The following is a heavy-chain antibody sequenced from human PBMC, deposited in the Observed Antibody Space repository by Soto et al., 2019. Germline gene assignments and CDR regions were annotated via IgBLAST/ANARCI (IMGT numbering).Heavy chain of an antibody. CDR1: GFTLSSYA. CDR2: ISGGGGNT. Sequence: EVQLLESGGGLVQPGGSLSLSCAASGFTLSSYAMNWVRQAPGKGLEWVSVISGGGGNTYYADSVEGRFTISRDNSKNTLYLQMSSLRAEDTAIYYCAKGGAVRGLKGGNLDYWGQGTLVTVSS. D-gene: IGHD3-10*01. V-gene: IGHV3-23*01. CDR3: AKGGAVRGLKGGNLDY. J-gene: IGHJ4*02.